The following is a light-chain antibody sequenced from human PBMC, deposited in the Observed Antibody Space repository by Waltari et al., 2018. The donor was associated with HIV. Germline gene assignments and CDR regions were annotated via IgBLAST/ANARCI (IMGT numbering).Light chain of an antibody. CDR2: DAS. V-gene: IGKV3-11*01. Sequence: EIVLTQSPANLSLSPGERATLTCRASQSINRYLAWYQQKPGQAPRLLIYDASNRATGIPARFSGSGSGTDFTLTISSLEAEDFAVYYCQQRSNWPLTFGGGTKVEIK. CDR3: QQRSNWPLT. CDR1: QSINRY. J-gene: IGKJ4*01.